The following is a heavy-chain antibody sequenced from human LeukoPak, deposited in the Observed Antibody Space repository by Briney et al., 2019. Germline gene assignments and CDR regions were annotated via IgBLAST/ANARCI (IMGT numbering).Heavy chain of an antibody. V-gene: IGHV3-74*01. CDR2: INSDGSYT. D-gene: IGHD1-20*01. Sequence: GGSLRLSCAASGFTFSIYWMHWVRQAPGKGLVWVSHINSDGSYTNYADSVKGRFTISRDNAKNSLYLQMNSLRAEDTAVYYCARDRGYNWNGEFDYWGQGTLVTVSS. CDR1: GFTFSIYW. J-gene: IGHJ4*02. CDR3: ARDRGYNWNGEFDY.